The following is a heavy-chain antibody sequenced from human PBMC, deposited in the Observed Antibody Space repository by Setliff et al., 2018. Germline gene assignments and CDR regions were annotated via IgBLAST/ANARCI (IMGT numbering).Heavy chain of an antibody. D-gene: IGHD6-13*01. J-gene: IGHJ6*02. Sequence: ASVKVSCKASGYTFTSYDINWVRQATGQGLEWMGWMNPNSGNTGYAQKFQGRVTMTRNTSISTACMELSSLRSEDTAVYYCARECYSSSWYGDYYYYYGMDVWGQGTTVTVSS. CDR3: ARECYSSSWYGDYYYYYGMDV. V-gene: IGHV1-8*02. CDR2: MNPNSGNT. CDR1: GYTFTSYD.